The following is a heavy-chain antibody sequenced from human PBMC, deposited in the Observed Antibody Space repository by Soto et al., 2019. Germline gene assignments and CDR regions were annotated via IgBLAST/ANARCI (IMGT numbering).Heavy chain of an antibody. CDR1: GYSFTIYW. V-gene: IGHV5-51*01. CDR2: VHPGDSDT. Sequence: GESLKISCQGSGYSFTIYWIAWVRQMPGKGLEWMGIVHPGDSDTRYSPSFQGQVSVSADKSISTAYLQWSRLKASDTAMYYCARFDNSGYYVNWGQGTLVTVSS. D-gene: IGHD3-22*01. J-gene: IGHJ4*02. CDR3: ARFDNSGYYVN.